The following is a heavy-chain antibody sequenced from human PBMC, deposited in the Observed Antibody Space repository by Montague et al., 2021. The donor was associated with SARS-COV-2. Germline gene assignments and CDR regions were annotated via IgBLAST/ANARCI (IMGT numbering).Heavy chain of an antibody. CDR3: ARASSSWSGLDP. Sequence: SETLSLTCAVYGGSFSGYYWTWVRQLPGKGLEWIGEINHSGNTNYKPSLESRITMSVDTSKSLVSLNLTSVTAADTAVYYCARASSSWSGLDPWGQGTLVTVSS. J-gene: IGHJ5*02. D-gene: IGHD3-3*01. V-gene: IGHV4-34*01. CDR1: GGSFSGYY. CDR2: INHSGNT.